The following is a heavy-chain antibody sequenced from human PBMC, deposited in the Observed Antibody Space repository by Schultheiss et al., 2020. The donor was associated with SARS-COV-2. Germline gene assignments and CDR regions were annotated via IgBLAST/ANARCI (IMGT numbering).Heavy chain of an antibody. CDR1: GGSISSGGYY. J-gene: IGHJ6*02. D-gene: IGHD4-17*01. CDR3: AKDTVTENHYYYYGMDV. Sequence: SETLSLTCTVSGGSISSGGYYWSWIRQHPGKGLEWIGYIYYSGSTYYNPSLKSRVTISVDTSKNQFSLKLSSVTAADTAVYYCAKDTVTENHYYYYGMDVWGQGTTVTVSS. V-gene: IGHV4-31*03. CDR2: IYYSGST.